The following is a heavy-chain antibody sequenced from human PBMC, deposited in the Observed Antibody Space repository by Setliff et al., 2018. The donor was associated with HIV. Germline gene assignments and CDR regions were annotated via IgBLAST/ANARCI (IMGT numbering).Heavy chain of an antibody. CDR2: IYYSGST. CDR3: ARQGQLGSE. D-gene: IGHD1-1*01. J-gene: IGHJ4*02. Sequence: ETLSLTCTVSGGSIYGSDYYWGWIRQPPGKGLESIGSIYYSGSTYYKPSLKSRVTISVDTSKNQFSLKLSSVTAADTAVYYCARQGQLGSEWGRGTLVTVSS. CDR1: GGSIYGSDYY. V-gene: IGHV4-39*01.